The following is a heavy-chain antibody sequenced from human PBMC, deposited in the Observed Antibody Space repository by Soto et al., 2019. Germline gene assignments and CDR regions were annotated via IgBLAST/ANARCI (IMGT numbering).Heavy chain of an antibody. J-gene: IGHJ4*02. CDR3: ARLIAVGYATAETFDY. V-gene: IGHV1-69*02. CDR2: IIPILGIA. CDR1: GGTFSSYT. D-gene: IGHD2-8*02. Sequence: QVQLVQSGAEVKKPGSSVKVSCKASGGTFSSYTISWVRQAPGQGLEWMGRIIPILGIANYAQKFQGRVTITADKSTSIAFMELSSLRSEDTAVYYCARLIAVGYATAETFDYWGQGTLVTVSS.